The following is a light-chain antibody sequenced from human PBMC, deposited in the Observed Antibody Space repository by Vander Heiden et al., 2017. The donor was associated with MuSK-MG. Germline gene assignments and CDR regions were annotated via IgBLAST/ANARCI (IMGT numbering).Light chain of an antibody. V-gene: IGKV1-9*01. CDR3: QQLRSSTRT. Sequence: DVQLTQSASFLSASVGGRVTLPCRASHGIYTSLAWYQQKPGKAPKLLIYAASTWQGGVPSRFSGSGSGTEFTLTISSLQSEDVGTYYCQQLRSSTRTFGQGTKVEIK. CDR2: AAS. CDR1: HGIYTS. J-gene: IGKJ1*01.